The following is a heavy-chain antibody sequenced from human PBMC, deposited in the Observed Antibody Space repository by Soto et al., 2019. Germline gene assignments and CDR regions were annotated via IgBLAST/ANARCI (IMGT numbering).Heavy chain of an antibody. V-gene: IGHV1-3*01. CDR2: INAANGAT. CDR1: GYTFTTSA. Sequence: QVQLVQSGAEVKRPGASVKVSCKPSGYTFTTSAMHWVRQAPRQRLEWMGWINAANGATKYSQKFQGRVTISWDTSATTAFMDLSSLKSEDTAVYYCARDNSWAEYWGQGTLVTVSS. CDR3: ARDNSWAEY. J-gene: IGHJ4*02. D-gene: IGHD6-13*01.